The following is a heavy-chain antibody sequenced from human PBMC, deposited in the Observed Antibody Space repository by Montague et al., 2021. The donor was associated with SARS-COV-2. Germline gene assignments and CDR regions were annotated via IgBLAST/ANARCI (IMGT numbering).Heavy chain of an antibody. CDR2: IYYYGNT. D-gene: IGHD3-10*01. CDR1: GDSIRNYF. J-gene: IGHJ4*02. Sequence: SETLSLTCTVSGDSIRNYFWSWIRQPPGKGLEWIGYIYYYGNTRYNPSLKSRATISIDTSRNLFSLQLRSATAADTAVYFCAKEFGPGSTNPTYWGQGVLVTVSS. CDR3: AKEFGPGSTNPTY. V-gene: IGHV4-59*01.